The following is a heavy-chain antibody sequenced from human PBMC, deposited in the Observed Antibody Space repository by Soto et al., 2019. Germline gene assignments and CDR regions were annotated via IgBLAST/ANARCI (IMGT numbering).Heavy chain of an antibody. V-gene: IGHV5-51*01. CDR2: IYPGDSDT. D-gene: IGHD3-10*01. CDR3: ATENGSGSYPGPPPKYYYGMDV. CDR1: GYSFTSYW. Sequence: PGESLKISCKGSGYSFTSYWIGWVRQMPGKGLECMGIIYPGDSDTRYSPSFQGQVTISADKSISTAYLQWSSLKASDTAMYYCATENGSGSYPGPPPKYYYGMDVWGQGTTVTVSS. J-gene: IGHJ6*02.